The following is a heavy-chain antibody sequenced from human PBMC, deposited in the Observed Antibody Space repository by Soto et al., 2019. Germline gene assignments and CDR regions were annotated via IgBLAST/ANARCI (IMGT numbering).Heavy chain of an antibody. V-gene: IGHV3-30-3*01. J-gene: IGHJ6*02. CDR2: ISYDGSNK. CDR3: ARDRLRYNWNDFPYYYYGRDV. D-gene: IGHD1-1*01. Sequence: QVQLVESGGGVVQPGRSLRLSCAASGFTFSSYAMHWVRQAPGKGLEWVAVISYDGSNKYYEDSVKGRFTISRDNSKNTLYLQMNSLRAYDTAVYYCARDRLRYNWNDFPYYYYGRDVWGQGTTVTVSS. CDR1: GFTFSSYA.